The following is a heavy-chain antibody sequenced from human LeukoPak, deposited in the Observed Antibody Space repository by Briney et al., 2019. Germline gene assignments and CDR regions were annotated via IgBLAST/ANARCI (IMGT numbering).Heavy chain of an antibody. V-gene: IGHV4-59*01. CDR1: GGSISSYY. CDR3: ARGKVGYSYGYYYYYMDG. J-gene: IGHJ6*03. Sequence: SETLSLTCTVSGGSISSYYWSWIRQPPGKGLEWIGYIYYSGRTNYHPSLKSRVTISVDTSKNQFSLKLSSGTAADTAVYYCARGKVGYSYGYYYYYMDGWGKGTTVTVSS. D-gene: IGHD5-18*01. CDR2: IYYSGRT.